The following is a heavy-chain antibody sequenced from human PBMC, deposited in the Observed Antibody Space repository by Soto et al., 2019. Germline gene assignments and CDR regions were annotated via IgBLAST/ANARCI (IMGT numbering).Heavy chain of an antibody. V-gene: IGHV1-18*01. CDR2: ISGYNGDT. D-gene: IGHD5-18*01. J-gene: IGHJ4*02. CDR1: GYTFNTYS. Sequence: ASVKVSCKASGYTFNTYSISWVRQAPGQGLEWMGWISGYNGDTHYAQKFQGRVTMTTDTSTSTAYMELRSLRSDDTAMYYCARENVLSYVDTAMVDYFDYWGQGTLVTVSS. CDR3: ARENVLSYVDTAMVDYFDY.